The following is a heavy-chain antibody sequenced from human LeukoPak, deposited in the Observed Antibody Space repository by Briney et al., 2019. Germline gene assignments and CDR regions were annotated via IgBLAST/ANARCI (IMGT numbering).Heavy chain of an antibody. J-gene: IGHJ4*02. CDR3: ARGSYYGYYYFDY. D-gene: IGHD1-26*01. V-gene: IGHV3-23*01. CDR2: ISGSGGST. Sequence: GASLRLSCAASGFTFSSYAMSWVRQAPWKGLESVSGISGSGGSTNYADSVKGRFTIPRDNSKSTLYLQMNSLRAEDTAVYYCARGSYYGYYYFDYWGQGTLVTVSS. CDR1: GFTFSSYA.